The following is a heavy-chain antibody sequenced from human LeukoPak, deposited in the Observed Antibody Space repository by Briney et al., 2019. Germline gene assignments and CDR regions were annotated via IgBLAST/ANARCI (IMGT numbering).Heavy chain of an antibody. CDR3: ARDRRAAETPYNWFDP. CDR1: GFTFSGYY. CDR2: IKQDGNGK. D-gene: IGHD2-15*01. Sequence: PGGSLRLSCVASGFTFSGYYMSWVRQAPGKGPEWVANIKQDGNGKSYVDSVKGRFTISRDNTKNSLYLQMNSLRGEDTAVYYCARDRRAAETPYNWFDPWGQGTLVTVSS. V-gene: IGHV3-7*01. J-gene: IGHJ5*02.